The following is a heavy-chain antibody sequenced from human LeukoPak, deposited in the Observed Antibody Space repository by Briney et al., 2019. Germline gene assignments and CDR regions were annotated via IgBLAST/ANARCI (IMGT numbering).Heavy chain of an antibody. V-gene: IGHV4-61*08. Sequence: SETLSLTCTVSGASVGSAGYHWSWIRQPPGGGLEWIGYIYYISNTNYNPSLKSRVTMSVDPSKNQFSLKLNSVTAADTAVYYCARAQSQSGSYRYYFGYWGQGTLVTISS. CDR1: GASVGSAGYH. CDR2: IYYISNT. CDR3: ARAQSQSGSYRYYFGY. D-gene: IGHD1-26*01. J-gene: IGHJ4*02.